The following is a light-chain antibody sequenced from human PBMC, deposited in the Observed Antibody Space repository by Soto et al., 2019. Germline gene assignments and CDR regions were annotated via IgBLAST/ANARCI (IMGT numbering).Light chain of an antibody. Sequence: QSVLTQPPSVSAAPGQKVTISCSGASSNIGHNYVSWYQQLPGTAPKLLIYDDNKRPSGIPDRFSGSKSGTSATLGITGLQTGDEADYYCGTWDSSLSVWLFGGGTQLTVL. CDR3: GTWDSSLSVWL. J-gene: IGLJ3*02. CDR2: DDN. V-gene: IGLV1-51*01. CDR1: SSNIGHNY.